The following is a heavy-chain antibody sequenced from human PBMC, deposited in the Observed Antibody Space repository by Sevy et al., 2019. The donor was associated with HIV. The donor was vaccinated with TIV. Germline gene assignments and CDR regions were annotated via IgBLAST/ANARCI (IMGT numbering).Heavy chain of an antibody. Sequence: SETLSLTCTVSGGSISSGGYYWSWIRQHPGKGLEWIGYIYYSGSTYYNPSLKCRVTISVDTSKNQFSLKLSSVTAADTAVYYCARVPARDYGDFEGYYFDYWGQGTLVTFSS. J-gene: IGHJ4*01. CDR2: IYYSGST. D-gene: IGHD4-17*01. V-gene: IGHV4-31*03. CDR3: ARVPARDYGDFEGYYFDY. CDR1: GGSISSGGYY.